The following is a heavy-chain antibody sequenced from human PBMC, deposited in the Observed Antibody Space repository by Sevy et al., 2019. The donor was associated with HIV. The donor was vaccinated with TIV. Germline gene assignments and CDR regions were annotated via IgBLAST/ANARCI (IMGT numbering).Heavy chain of an antibody. V-gene: IGHV4-4*07. D-gene: IGHD6-13*01. Sequence: SETLSLTCTVSGGSISSYYWSWIRQPAGKGLEWIGRIYTSGSTNYNPSLKSRVTMSVDTSKNQFSLKLSSVTAADTAVDYGAGGAWGIAAAGFYCYGMDVWGQGTTVTVSS. CDR1: GGSISSYY. CDR2: IYTSGST. J-gene: IGHJ6*02. CDR3: AGGAWGIAAAGFYCYGMDV.